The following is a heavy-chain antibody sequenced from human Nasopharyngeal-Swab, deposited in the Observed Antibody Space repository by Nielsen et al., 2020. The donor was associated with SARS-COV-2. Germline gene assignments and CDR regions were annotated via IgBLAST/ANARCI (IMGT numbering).Heavy chain of an antibody. CDR2: IYYSGST. D-gene: IGHD3-3*01. J-gene: IGHJ4*02. Sequence: APGKGLEWIGYIYYSGSTNYNPSLKSRVTISVDTSKNQFSLKLSSVTAADTAVYYCARGGRGIFGVVTNFDYWGQGTLVTVSS. CDR3: ARGGRGIFGVVTNFDY. V-gene: IGHV4-59*01.